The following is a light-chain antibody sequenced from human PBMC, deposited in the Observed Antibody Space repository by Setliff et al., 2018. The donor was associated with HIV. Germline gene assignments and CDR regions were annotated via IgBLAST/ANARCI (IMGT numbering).Light chain of an antibody. CDR2: EVS. J-gene: IGLJ2*01. CDR3: CSYAGTSTHVV. Sequence: VLTQPASVSGSPGQSITISCTGTSSDVGSYNLVSWYQQHPGKVPKLMIYEVSKRPSGVSNRFSGSKSDNTASLTISGLQAEDEADYYCCSYAGTSTHVVFGGGTKVTVL. V-gene: IGLV2-23*02. CDR1: SSDVGSYNL.